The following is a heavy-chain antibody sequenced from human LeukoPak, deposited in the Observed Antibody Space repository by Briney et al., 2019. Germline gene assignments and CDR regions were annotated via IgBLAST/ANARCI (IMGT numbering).Heavy chain of an antibody. Sequence: LRLSCAASGFTFSSYSMNWVRQPPGKGLEWIGEINHSGSTNYNPSLKSRVTISVDTSKNQFSLKLSSVTAADTAVYYCARGYSYGYSGRSLPLYYYYGMDVWGQGTTVTVSS. CDR2: INHSGST. CDR3: ARGYSYGYSGRSLPLYYYYGMDV. CDR1: GFTFSSYS. J-gene: IGHJ6*02. D-gene: IGHD5-18*01. V-gene: IGHV4-34*01.